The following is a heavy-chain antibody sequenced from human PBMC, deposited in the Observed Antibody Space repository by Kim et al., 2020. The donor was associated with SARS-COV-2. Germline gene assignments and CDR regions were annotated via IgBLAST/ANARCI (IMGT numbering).Heavy chain of an antibody. CDR3: ARTRGYYYYIDY. CDR2: IKQDGSEK. J-gene: IGHJ4*02. Sequence: GGSLRLSCAASGFTFSSYWMTWVRHAPGKGLEWVANIKQDGSEKYYVDSVKGRFTISRDNAKNSLYLQMNSLRAEDTAVYYCARTRGYYYYIDYWGQGTLVTVSS. CDR1: GFTFSSYW. V-gene: IGHV3-7*01. D-gene: IGHD3-22*01.